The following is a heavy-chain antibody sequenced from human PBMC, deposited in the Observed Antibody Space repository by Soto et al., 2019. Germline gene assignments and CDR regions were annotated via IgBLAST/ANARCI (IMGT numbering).Heavy chain of an antibody. CDR2: INSDASHT. Sequence: EVQLVESGGGLVQPGGSLRLSCAASGFTFSTYWMHWIRQVPGKGLEWVSRINSDASHTYYADSVKGRFTISRDNAKNTLHLEINSPRAEDTAVYYCFRAGHCITARCYGNWFDPWGQGTLVTVSS. J-gene: IGHJ5*02. CDR3: FRAGHCITARCYGNWFDP. V-gene: IGHV3-74*01. CDR1: GFTFSTYW. D-gene: IGHD2-15*01.